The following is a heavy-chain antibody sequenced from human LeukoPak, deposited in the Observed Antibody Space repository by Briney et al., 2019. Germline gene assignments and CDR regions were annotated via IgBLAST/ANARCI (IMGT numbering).Heavy chain of an antibody. CDR3: GRTGYSSSYYKFRFDY. V-gene: IGHV4-39*07. J-gene: IGHJ4*02. CDR2: IYYSGST. CDR1: GGSLSNKIYY. D-gene: IGHD6-13*01. Sequence: PSETLSLTCSVSGGSLSNKIYYWGRLRQPPGKGLEWIWNIYYSGSTYYNPSLNSRLIISVDASKHQFSLKMSSVTAADTAVYYCGRTGYSSSYYKFRFDYWGQRTLVTVSS.